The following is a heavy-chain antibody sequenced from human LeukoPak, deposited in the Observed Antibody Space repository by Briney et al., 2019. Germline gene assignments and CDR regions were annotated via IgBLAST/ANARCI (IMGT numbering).Heavy chain of an antibody. CDR2: IRYDGSNK. V-gene: IGHV3-30*02. J-gene: IGHJ4*02. CDR3: AKSRYCSSTSCYGASGYFDY. CDR1: GFTFSSYG. D-gene: IGHD2-2*01. Sequence: GGSLRLSCAASGFTFSSYGMHWVRQAPGKGLEWVAFIRYDGSNKYYADSVKGRFTISRDNSKNTLYLKMNSLRAEDTAVYYCAKSRYCSSTSCYGASGYFDYWGQGTLVTVSS.